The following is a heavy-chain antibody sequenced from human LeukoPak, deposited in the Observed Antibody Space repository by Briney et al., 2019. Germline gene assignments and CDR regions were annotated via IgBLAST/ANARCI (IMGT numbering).Heavy chain of an antibody. CDR3: TKDKSARSSYGDAFDI. J-gene: IGHJ3*02. D-gene: IGHD6-6*01. CDR2: VGWHGGSI. Sequence: GGPLRLSSEASGFMFDDYDIQDLRQAPGKSIEWVSGVGWHGGSIGYADSVKGRFTVSRDNAKRSLYLQMNSLRAEDTALYYCTKDKSARSSYGDAFDIWGQGTVVTVSS. CDR1: GFMFDDYD. V-gene: IGHV3-9*01.